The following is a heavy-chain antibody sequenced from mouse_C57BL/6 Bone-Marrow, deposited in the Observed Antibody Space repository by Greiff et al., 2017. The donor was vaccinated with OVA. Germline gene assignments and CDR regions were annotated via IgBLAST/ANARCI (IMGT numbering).Heavy chain of an antibody. V-gene: IGHV1-81*01. CDR1: GYTFTSYG. J-gene: IGHJ3*01. CDR2: IYPRSGNT. Sequence: QVQLKESGAELARPGASVKLSCKASGYTFTSYGISWVKQRTGQGLEWIGEIYPRSGNTYYNEKFQGKATLTADKSSSTAYMELRSLTSEDSAVYFCARSPRFYYYGSSSFAYWGQGTLVTVSA. D-gene: IGHD1-1*01. CDR3: ARSPRFYYYGSSSFAY.